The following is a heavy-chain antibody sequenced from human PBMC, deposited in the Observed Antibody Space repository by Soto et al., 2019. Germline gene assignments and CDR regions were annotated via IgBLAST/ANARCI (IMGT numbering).Heavy chain of an antibody. CDR3: ARMNVDSYQFYYAMDV. D-gene: IGHD4-17*01. J-gene: IGHJ6*02. V-gene: IGHV2-26*01. CDR2: IFSDNER. CDR1: GFSLTTGKMG. Sequence: QVTLKESGPALVKPTGTLTLTCTVSGFSLTTGKMGVSWIRQPPGKALEWLAHIFSDNERSYSTSLQGRLTISKDTSGSQVVLSMTNVDPVDTATYYCARMNVDSYQFYYAMDVWGQGTTVTVSS.